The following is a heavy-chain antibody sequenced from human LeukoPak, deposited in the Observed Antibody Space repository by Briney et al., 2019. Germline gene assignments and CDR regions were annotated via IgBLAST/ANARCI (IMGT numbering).Heavy chain of an antibody. D-gene: IGHD6-19*01. J-gene: IGHJ4*02. CDR1: GYTFPSYF. V-gene: IGHV1-18*04. CDR3: ARANVEQWLVDFDY. Sequence: ASVKVSCKASGYTFPSYFMHWVRQAPGQGLEWMGWISAYNGNTNYAQKLQGRVTMTTDTSTSTAYMELRSLRSDDTAVYYCARANVEQWLVDFDYWGQGTLVTVSS. CDR2: ISAYNGNT.